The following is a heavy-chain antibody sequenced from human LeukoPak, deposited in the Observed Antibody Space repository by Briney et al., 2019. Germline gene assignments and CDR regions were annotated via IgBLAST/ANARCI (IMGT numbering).Heavy chain of an antibody. V-gene: IGHV4-38-2*02. CDR1: GYSISSGYY. Sequence: SETLSLTCTVSGYSISSGYYWGWIRQPPGKGLEWIGSIYHSGSTYYNPSLKSRVTISVDTSKNQFSLKLSSVTAADAAVYYCARDSGLAPRGWFDPWGQGTLVTVSS. CDR3: ARDSGLAPRGWFDP. J-gene: IGHJ5*02. CDR2: IYHSGST. D-gene: IGHD3-16*01.